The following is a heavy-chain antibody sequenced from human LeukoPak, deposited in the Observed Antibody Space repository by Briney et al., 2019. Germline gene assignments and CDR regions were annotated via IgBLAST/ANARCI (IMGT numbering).Heavy chain of an antibody. CDR1: GGTFSSYA. Sequence: GASVKVSCKASGGTFSSYAISWVRQAPGQGLEWMGGIIPIFGTANYAQKLQGRVTMTTDTSTSTAYMELRSLRSDDTAVYYCAREGLYWFDPWGQGTLVTVSS. CDR3: AREGLYWFDP. V-gene: IGHV1-69*05. D-gene: IGHD2-15*01. J-gene: IGHJ5*02. CDR2: IIPIFGTA.